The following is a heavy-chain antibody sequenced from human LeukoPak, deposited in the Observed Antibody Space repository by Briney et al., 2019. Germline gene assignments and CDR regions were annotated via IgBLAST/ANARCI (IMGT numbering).Heavy chain of an antibody. CDR1: GGTFSSYA. CDR3: ARVGGGIENWFDP. CDR2: IIPIFGTA. J-gene: IGHJ5*02. V-gene: IGHV1-69*01. D-gene: IGHD2-15*01. Sequence: GSSVKVSCKASGGTFSSYAISWVRQAPGRGLEWMGGIIPIFGTANYAQKFQGRVTITADESTSTAYMELSSLRSEDTAVYYCARVGGGIENWFDPWGQGTLVTVSS.